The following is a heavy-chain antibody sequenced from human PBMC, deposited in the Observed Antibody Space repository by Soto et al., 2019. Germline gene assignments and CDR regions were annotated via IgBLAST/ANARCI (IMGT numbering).Heavy chain of an antibody. Sequence: QVQLQQSGPGLVKPSQTLSLTCTVSGGSISSGGYYWSWIRQRPGKGLEWIRNIYYSGSTHYNPFLKSRLTISADTSKNQFSLKLSSVTAADMAVYYGAREPLTWGQGTLATFSP. CDR2: IYYSGST. J-gene: IGHJ4*02. CDR1: GGSISSGGYY. V-gene: IGHV4-31*03. CDR3: AREPLT.